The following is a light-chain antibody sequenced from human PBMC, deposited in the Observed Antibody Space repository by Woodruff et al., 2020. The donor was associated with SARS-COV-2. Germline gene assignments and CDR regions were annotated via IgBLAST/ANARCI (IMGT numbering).Light chain of an antibody. V-gene: IGLV2-14*01. Sequence: SITISCTGTSRDVGGYNYVSWFQHYPDKAPKLIIYEVSHRPSGVSNRFSGSKSGNTASLTISGLQAEDEADYYCSSYTTSSTRVFGSGTKVTVL. CDR3: SSYTTSSTRV. CDR2: EVS. J-gene: IGLJ1*01. CDR1: SRDVGGYNY.